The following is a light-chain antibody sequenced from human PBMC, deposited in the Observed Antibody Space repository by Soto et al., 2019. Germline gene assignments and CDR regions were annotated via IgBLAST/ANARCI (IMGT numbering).Light chain of an antibody. J-gene: IGKJ5*01. CDR1: QSVSNT. Sequence: EIVMTQSPATLSVSPGERVTLSCRASQSVSNTLAWYQQKPGQAPRLLIYDASTRATGVPARFSGSGSGTEFTLTISSLQSEDFAVYYCQQYNNSPPLTFGQGTRLEIK. CDR2: DAS. V-gene: IGKV3-15*01. CDR3: QQYNNSPPLT.